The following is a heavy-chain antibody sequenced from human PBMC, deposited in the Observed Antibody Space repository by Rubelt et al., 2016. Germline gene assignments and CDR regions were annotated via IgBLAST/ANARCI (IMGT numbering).Heavy chain of an antibody. J-gene: IGHJ4*02. CDR3: ARGYCTNGVCYGGDY. CDR1: GGSISSSSYY. V-gene: IGHV4-39*07. Sequence: QVQLQESGPGLVKPSETLSLTCTVSGGSISSSSYYWGWIRQPPGKGLEWIGSIYYSGSTYYNPSLKSRVTISVDTAKNQFSLKLSSVTAADTAVYYCARGYCTNGVCYGGDYWGQGTLVTVSS. CDR2: IYYSGST. D-gene: IGHD2-8*01.